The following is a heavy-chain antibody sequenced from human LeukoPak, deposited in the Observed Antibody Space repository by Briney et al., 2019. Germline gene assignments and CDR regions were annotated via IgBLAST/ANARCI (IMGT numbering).Heavy chain of an antibody. CDR2: ISYDGSNK. Sequence: GGSLRLSCAASGFTFISYAMHWVRQAPGKGLEWVAVISYDGSNKYYADSVKGRFTISRDNSKNTLYLQMNSLRAEDTAVYYCAREPLRWYLDYWGQGTLVTVSS. CDR3: AREPLRWYLDY. J-gene: IGHJ4*02. V-gene: IGHV3-30-3*01. D-gene: IGHD4-23*01. CDR1: GFTFISYA.